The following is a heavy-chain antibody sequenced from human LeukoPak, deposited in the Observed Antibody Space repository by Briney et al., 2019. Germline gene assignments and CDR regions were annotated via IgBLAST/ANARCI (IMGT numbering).Heavy chain of an antibody. Sequence: WETLSLPCTVSGGSISSHYWSWIRQHPGKRPEWIGYILYCGSTNYSPSLQSRVTISVDTSKNQFYLKLSSVTAADTAVYYCARTLAARRLYAFDIWGQGTMVTVSS. CDR1: GGSISSHY. J-gene: IGHJ3*02. D-gene: IGHD6-25*01. V-gene: IGHV4-59*11. CDR3: ARTLAARRLYAFDI. CDR2: ILYCGST.